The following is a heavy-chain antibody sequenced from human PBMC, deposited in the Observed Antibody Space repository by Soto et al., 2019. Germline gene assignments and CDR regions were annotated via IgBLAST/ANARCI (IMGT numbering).Heavy chain of an antibody. CDR1: GYTFTGYY. CDR2: INPNSGAT. Sequence: GASVKVSCKASGYTFTGYYMNWVRQAPGQGLEWMGWINPNSGATNYAQNFQDWVTMTRDTSISTAHMEVRRLKSDDTAVYYCARDSGRVYYDIWGQGTLVTVSS. J-gene: IGHJ4*02. D-gene: IGHD3-9*01. V-gene: IGHV1-2*04. CDR3: ARDSGRVYYDI.